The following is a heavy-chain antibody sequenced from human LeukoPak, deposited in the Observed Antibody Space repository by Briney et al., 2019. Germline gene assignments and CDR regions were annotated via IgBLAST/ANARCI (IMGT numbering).Heavy chain of an antibody. D-gene: IGHD2-2*02. Sequence: SVKVSCKASGGTFSSYAISWVRQAPGQGLEWMGGISAYNGNTNYAQKLQGRVTMTTDTSTSTAYMELRSLRSDDTAVYYCARDGIPAAIEDYWGQGTLVTVSS. CDR1: GGTFSSYA. V-gene: IGHV1-18*01. CDR2: ISAYNGNT. CDR3: ARDGIPAAIEDY. J-gene: IGHJ4*02.